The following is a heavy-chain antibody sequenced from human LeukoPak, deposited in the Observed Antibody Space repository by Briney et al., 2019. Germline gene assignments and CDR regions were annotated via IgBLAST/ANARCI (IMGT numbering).Heavy chain of an antibody. J-gene: IGHJ4*02. CDR2: IKEDGSEK. D-gene: IGHD2-21*01. CDR1: GFTFSNYW. CDR3: ARYACGPLD. V-gene: IGHV3-7*01. Sequence: PGGSLRLSCAASGFTFSNYWMSWVRQAPGKGLECVANIKEDGSEKNYVDSVKGRFTTSRDNAKNSLYLQMNSLRAEDTAVYYCARYACGPLDWGQGTLVTVSS.